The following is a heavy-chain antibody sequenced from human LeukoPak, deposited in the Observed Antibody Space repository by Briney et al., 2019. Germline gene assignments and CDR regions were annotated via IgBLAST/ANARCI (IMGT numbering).Heavy chain of an antibody. CDR2: IYCSGST. J-gene: IGHJ5*02. V-gene: IGHV4-59*01. Sequence: SGTLSLTCTVSGGSISSYYWSWIRQPPGKGLEWIGYIYCSGSTNYNPSLKSRVTISVDTSKNQFSLKLSSVTAADTAVYYCAREGPDNWFDPWGQGTLVTVSS. CDR3: AREGPDNWFDP. CDR1: GGSISSYY.